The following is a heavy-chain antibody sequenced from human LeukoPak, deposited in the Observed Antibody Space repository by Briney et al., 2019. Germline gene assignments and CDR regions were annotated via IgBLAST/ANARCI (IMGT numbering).Heavy chain of an antibody. V-gene: IGHV3-30-3*01. D-gene: IGHD4-17*01. Sequence: AGGSLRLSCAASGFTFSSYAMHWVRQAPGKGLEWVAVISYDGSNKYYADSVKGRFTISRDNSKNTLYLQMNSLRAEDTAVYYCARDNDYGGSYEDYWGQGTLVTVSS. CDR2: ISYDGSNK. J-gene: IGHJ4*02. CDR1: GFTFSSYA. CDR3: ARDNDYGGSYEDY.